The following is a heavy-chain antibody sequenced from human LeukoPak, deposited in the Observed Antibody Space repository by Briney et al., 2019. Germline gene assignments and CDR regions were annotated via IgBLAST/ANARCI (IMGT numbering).Heavy chain of an antibody. V-gene: IGHV4-59*01. CDR3: AREYCSGGSCYSDY. Sequence: PSETLSLTCTVSGGSISSYYWSWIRQPPGKGLEWIGYIYYSGSTNYNPSLKSRVTISVDTSKNQFSLKLSSVTAADTAVYYCAREYCSGGSCYSDYWGQGTLVTASS. D-gene: IGHD2-15*01. J-gene: IGHJ4*02. CDR2: IYYSGST. CDR1: GGSISSYY.